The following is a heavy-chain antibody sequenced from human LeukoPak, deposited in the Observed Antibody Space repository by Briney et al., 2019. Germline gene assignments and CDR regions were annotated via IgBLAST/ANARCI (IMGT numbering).Heavy chain of an antibody. J-gene: IGHJ6*02. D-gene: IGHD3-10*01. CDR3: ARQLGSGFDYYYYGMDV. CDR2: IYYSGST. CDR1: GGSISSSSYY. Sequence: SETLSLTCTVSGGSISSSSYYWGWLRQPPGKGMEWIGYIYYSGSTNYNPSLKSRVTISVDTPKNQFSLKLSSVTAADTAVYYCARQLGSGFDYYYYGMDVWGQGTTVTVSS. V-gene: IGHV4-61*05.